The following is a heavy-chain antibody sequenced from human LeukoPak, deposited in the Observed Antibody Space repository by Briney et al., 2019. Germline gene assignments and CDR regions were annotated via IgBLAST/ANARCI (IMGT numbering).Heavy chain of an antibody. CDR2: ISYDGSNK. D-gene: IGHD6-25*01. CDR1: GFTFGSYG. Sequence: GGSLRLSCAASGFTFGSYGIHWVRQAPGKGLEWVAVISYDGSNKDYADSVKGRFTISRDNSKNTLYLQMNSLRAEDTAVYYCARDRSGIYDAFDLWGQGTVVAVST. CDR3: ARDRSGIYDAFDL. J-gene: IGHJ3*01. V-gene: IGHV3-30*03.